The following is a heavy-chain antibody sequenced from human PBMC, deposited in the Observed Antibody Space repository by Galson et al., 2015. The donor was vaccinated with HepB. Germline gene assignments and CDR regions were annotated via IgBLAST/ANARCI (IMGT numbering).Heavy chain of an antibody. CDR2: IKQDGSEK. CDR1: TFTFTSYW. J-gene: IGHJ4*02. Sequence: SLRLSCAASTFTFTSYWMSWVRQAPGKGLEWVANIKQDGSEKYYVDSVKGRFTISRDNAKNSLYLQMNSLRAEDTAVYYCATQGWGLFEYWGQGTLVTVSS. V-gene: IGHV3-7*03. D-gene: IGHD3-16*01. CDR3: ATQGWGLFEY.